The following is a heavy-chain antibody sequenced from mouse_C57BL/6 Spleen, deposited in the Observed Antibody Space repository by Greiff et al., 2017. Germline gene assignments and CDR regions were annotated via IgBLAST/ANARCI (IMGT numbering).Heavy chain of an antibody. CDR3: ARYYSNLYAMDY. CDR1: GYTFTSYW. CDR2: IDPSDSET. D-gene: IGHD2-5*01. V-gene: IGHV1-52*01. J-gene: IGHJ4*01. Sequence: VKLMESGAELVRPGSSVKLSCKASGYTFTSYWMHWVKQRPIQGLEWIGNIDPSDSETHYNQKFKDKATLTVDKSSSTAYMQLSSLTSEDSAVYYCARYYSNLYAMDYWGQGTSVTVSS.